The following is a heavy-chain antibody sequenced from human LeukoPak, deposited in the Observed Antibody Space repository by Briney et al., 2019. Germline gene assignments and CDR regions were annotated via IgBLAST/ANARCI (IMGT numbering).Heavy chain of an antibody. V-gene: IGHV1-69*04. CDR2: IIPILGIA. Sequence: ASVKVSCKASGGTFSSYAISWVRQAPGQGLEWMGRIIPILGIANYAQKFQGRVTITADKSTSTAYMELSSLRSDDTAVYYCARVVAARFYYYMDVWGKGTTVTVSS. D-gene: IGHD6-6*01. CDR3: ARVVAARFYYYMDV. J-gene: IGHJ6*03. CDR1: GGTFSSYA.